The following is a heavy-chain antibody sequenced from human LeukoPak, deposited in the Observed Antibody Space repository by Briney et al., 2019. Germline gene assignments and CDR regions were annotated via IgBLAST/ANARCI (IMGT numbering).Heavy chain of an antibody. V-gene: IGHV3-48*03. D-gene: IGHD3-10*01. CDR1: GFTFSSYE. CDR3: ARGGSGSYYNLPFDY. Sequence: GGSLRLSCAASGFTFSSYEMNWVRQAPGKGLEWVSYISSSGSTIYYADSVKGRFTISRDNAKNSLYLQMNSLRAEDTAVYYCARGGSGSYYNLPFDYWGQGTLVTVSS. CDR2: ISSSGSTI. J-gene: IGHJ4*02.